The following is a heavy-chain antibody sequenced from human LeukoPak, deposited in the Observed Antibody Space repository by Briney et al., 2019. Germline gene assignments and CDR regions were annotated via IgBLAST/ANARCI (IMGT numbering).Heavy chain of an antibody. CDR3: ARGANYVLDV. CDR2: INSDGSTT. Sequence: GGSLRLSCAASGFTFSRYGMHWVRQAPGKGLVWVSRINSDGSTTSYADSVRGRFTISRDNAKNTMDLQMNSLRAEDTAVYYCARGANYVLDVWGQRTTVTVSS. J-gene: IGHJ6*02. V-gene: IGHV3-74*01. CDR1: GFTFSRYG.